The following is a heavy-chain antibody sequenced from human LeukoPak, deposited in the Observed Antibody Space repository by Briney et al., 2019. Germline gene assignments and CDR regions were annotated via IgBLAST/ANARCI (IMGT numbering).Heavy chain of an antibody. CDR3: ARVVVLAYYDSSGFGAFDI. J-gene: IGHJ3*02. Sequence: SETLSLTCAVYGGSFSGYYWSWIRQPPGKGLEWIGEINHSGSTNYNPSLKSRVTISVDTSKNQFSLKLSSVTAADTAVYYCARVVVLAYYDSSGFGAFDIWGQGTMVTVSS. CDR2: INHSGST. V-gene: IGHV4-34*01. D-gene: IGHD3-22*01. CDR1: GGSFSGYY.